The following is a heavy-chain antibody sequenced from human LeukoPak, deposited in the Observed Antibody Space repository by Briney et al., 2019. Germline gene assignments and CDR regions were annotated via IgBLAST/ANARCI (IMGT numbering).Heavy chain of an antibody. J-gene: IGHJ6*02. CDR2: IYHSGSP. CDR1: GGSISSNNW. CDR3: ANWPTRVTTGFSGAYYYGMDV. Sequence: PSGTLSLTCAVSGGSISSNNWWGWVRQPPGKGLEWIGEIYHSGSPNYNPSLKSRVTISVDKSRNHFSLNLSSVTAADTAVYYCANWPTRVTTGFSGAYYYGMDVWGQGTTVTVSS. V-gene: IGHV4-4*02. D-gene: IGHD4-11*01.